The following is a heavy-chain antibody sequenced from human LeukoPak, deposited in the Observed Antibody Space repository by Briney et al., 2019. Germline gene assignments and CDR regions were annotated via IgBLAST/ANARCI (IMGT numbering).Heavy chain of an antibody. Sequence: SATLPLTCAVSGYSISSGYYWGWIRQPPGKGLEWIGTIYQSGSTNYNPSLKSRVTISVDTSKNQFSLNLSSVTAADTAVYYCARRVFPDYFDYWGQGTLVTVSS. J-gene: IGHJ4*02. CDR2: IYQSGST. CDR3: ARRVFPDYFDY. D-gene: IGHD3-10*01. CDR1: GYSISSGYY. V-gene: IGHV4-38-2*01.